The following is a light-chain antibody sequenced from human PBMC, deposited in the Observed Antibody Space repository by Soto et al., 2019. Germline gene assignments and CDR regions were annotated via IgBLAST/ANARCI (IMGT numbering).Light chain of an antibody. V-gene: IGKV3-15*01. J-gene: IGKJ4*01. CDR3: QHYNNWLGT. CDR1: QAISSN. CDR2: GAS. Sequence: MTQSPSTLSVSRGERATLSCRANQAISSNLAWYQQKPGQAPRLLIYGASTRATGIPDRFSGSGSGTEFTLTISSLQSEDFAVYYCQHYNNWLGTFGGGTKVDI.